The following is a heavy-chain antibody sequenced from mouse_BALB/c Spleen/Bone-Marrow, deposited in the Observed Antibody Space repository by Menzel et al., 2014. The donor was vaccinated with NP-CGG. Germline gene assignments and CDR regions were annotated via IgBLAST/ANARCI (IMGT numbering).Heavy chain of an antibody. Sequence: EVQLVESGGGLVQPGGSRKLSCAASGFTFSSFGMHWVRQAPEKGLERVAYISSGSSTIYYADTVKGRFTISRDNPKNTLFLQMTSLRSEDTAMYYCARRANWDAMDSWGQGTSVTVSS. CDR3: ARRANWDAMDS. CDR1: GFTFSSFG. J-gene: IGHJ4*01. D-gene: IGHD4-1*01. CDR2: ISSGSSTI. V-gene: IGHV5-17*02.